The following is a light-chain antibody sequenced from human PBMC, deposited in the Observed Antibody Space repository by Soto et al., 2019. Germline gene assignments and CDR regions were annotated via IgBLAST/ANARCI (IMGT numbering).Light chain of an antibody. Sequence: EMVLTRSPSMLSLSQGERATLSCRASQKISNKYLAWYQQKPGQAPRLLIFGASTRASGIPDRFSGSGSGTDFTLTISSLQAEDVAVYYCQQYYSTPLTFGGGSKVDIK. J-gene: IGKJ4*01. V-gene: IGKV3-20*01. CDR2: GAS. CDR1: QKISNKY. CDR3: QQYYSTPLT.